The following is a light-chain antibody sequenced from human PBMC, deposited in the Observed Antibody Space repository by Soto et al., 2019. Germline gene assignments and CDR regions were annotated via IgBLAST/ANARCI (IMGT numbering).Light chain of an antibody. Sequence: EIVMTQSPATLSVSPGERATLSCRASLSISSYLAWYQQKPGQAPRLLIYDVSNRAPGIPARFSGSGSGTDFTLTISSLEPEDFAVYYCQQRSNWPPFTFGPGTKVDIK. CDR2: DVS. J-gene: IGKJ3*01. CDR1: LSISSY. CDR3: QQRSNWPPFT. V-gene: IGKV3-11*01.